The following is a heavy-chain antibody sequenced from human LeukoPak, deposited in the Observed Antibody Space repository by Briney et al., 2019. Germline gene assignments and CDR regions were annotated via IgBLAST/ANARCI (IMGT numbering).Heavy chain of an antibody. J-gene: IGHJ5*02. CDR2: IYYSGST. D-gene: IGHD3-3*01. CDR1: IGSNNSYY. V-gene: IGHV4-59*07. CDR3: ARSTYYDFWSGYSFWFDP. Sequence: SVTLSLTCTLSIGSNNSYYGRWLRHPPGKGLVWISYIYYSGSTNNNPSLKSRVTISVDTSRNQFSLKLSSVTAADTAVYYCARSTYYDFWSGYSFWFDPGGQGTLVTVS.